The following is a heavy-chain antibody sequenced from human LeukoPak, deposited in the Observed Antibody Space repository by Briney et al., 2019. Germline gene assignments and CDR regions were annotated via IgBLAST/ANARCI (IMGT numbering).Heavy chain of an antibody. J-gene: IGHJ4*02. Sequence: PGGSLRLSCAASGFTFSSYWMTWVRQAPGKGLEWVANIKQDGSENYYVDSVKGRFTISRDNTKNSLYLQMNSLRAEDTAVYYCARETMVRGDYDYWGQGTLVTVSS. CDR2: IKQDGSEN. CDR3: ARETMVRGDYDY. CDR1: GFTFSSYW. D-gene: IGHD3-10*01. V-gene: IGHV3-7*01.